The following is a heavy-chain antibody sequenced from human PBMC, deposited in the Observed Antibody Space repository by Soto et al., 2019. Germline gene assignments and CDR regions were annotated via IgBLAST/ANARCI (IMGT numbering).Heavy chain of an antibody. CDR2: IFYSGST. CDR3: ATQTGLYYYGMDV. CDR1: GGSINAFF. J-gene: IGHJ6*02. Sequence: QVQLQESGPGLVKPSETLSLTCTVSGGSINAFFWSWVRQPPGKGLESIGSIFYSGSTNYNPSLKSRVTISLDTSKTQFSLNLTSVTAADTVVYYCATQTGLYYYGMDVWCQGTTVAVSS. V-gene: IGHV4-59*01.